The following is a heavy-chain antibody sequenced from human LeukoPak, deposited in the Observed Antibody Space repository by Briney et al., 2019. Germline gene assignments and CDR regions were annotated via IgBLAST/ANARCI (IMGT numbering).Heavy chain of an antibody. CDR3: ARTMVRGVMIDY. V-gene: IGHV3-23*01. J-gene: IGHJ4*02. Sequence: PGGSLRLSCAASGFTFSSYAMSWVRQAPGKGLEWVSAISGSGGSTYYADSVKGRFTISRDNSKNTLYLQMNSLRAEDTAVYYCARTMVRGVMIDYWGQGTLVTVPS. D-gene: IGHD3-10*01. CDR2: ISGSGGST. CDR1: GFTFSSYA.